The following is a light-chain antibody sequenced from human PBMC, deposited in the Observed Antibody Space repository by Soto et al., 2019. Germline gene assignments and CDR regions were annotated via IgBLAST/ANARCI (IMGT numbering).Light chain of an antibody. Sequence: EIVLTQSPATLSLSPGERATLSCRASQSVSSYLAWYQQKPGQAPRLLIYDASNMSTGIPARFSGSGSGTDFTLTISSLLQEDFAVYDCQHRRHWQPRTFGQGNKVEIK. CDR2: DAS. V-gene: IGKV3-11*01. J-gene: IGKJ1*01. CDR3: QHRRHWQPRT. CDR1: QSVSSY.